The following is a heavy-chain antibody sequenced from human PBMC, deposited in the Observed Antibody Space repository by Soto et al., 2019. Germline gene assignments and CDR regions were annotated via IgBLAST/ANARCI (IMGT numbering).Heavy chain of an antibody. J-gene: IGHJ4*02. CDR1: GGCISSYY. CDR2: IYYSGST. D-gene: IGHD3-22*01. V-gene: IGHV4-59*01. Sequence: PSETLSLTCTVSGGCISSYYWSCIRQPPEKGLEWIGYIYYSGSTNYNPSLKSRVTISVDTSKNQFSLKLSSVTAADTAVYYCARAAMDSSGYYLYYFDYWGQGTLVTVSA. CDR3: ARAAMDSSGYYLYYFDY.